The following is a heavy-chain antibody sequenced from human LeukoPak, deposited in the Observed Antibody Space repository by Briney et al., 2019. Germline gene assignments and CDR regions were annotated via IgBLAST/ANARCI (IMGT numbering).Heavy chain of an antibody. CDR1: GGSISNYY. D-gene: IGHD2-21*01. V-gene: IGHV4-59*08. CDR2: IYYNGDT. Sequence: SQTLSLTCTVSGGSISNYYWSWIRQPPGKGLEWIGYIYYNGDTNYNPSLKSRVTISVDTSKNQFSLKLSSVTAADTAVYYCARQAGSYSFYYFDYWGQGTLVTVSS. J-gene: IGHJ4*02. CDR3: ARQAGSYSFYYFDY.